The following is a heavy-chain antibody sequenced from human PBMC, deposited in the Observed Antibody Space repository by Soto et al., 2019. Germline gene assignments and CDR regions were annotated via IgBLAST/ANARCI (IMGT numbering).Heavy chain of an antibody. CDR3: ARDQGIASSGPFDY. CDR2: ICHSGNT. D-gene: IGHD6-13*01. V-gene: IGHV4-59*01. J-gene: IGHJ4*02. Sequence: PSETLSLTCTVSGDSISNYYWSWIRQAPGKGLEWIGFICHSGNTNYNPSLKSRVTMSIDTSKSQFSLKLNSVTAADTAVYYCARDQGIASSGPFDYWGPGTLVTVSS. CDR1: GDSISNYY.